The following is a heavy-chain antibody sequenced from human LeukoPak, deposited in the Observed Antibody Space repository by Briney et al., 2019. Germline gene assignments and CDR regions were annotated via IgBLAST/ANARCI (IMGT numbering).Heavy chain of an antibody. CDR2: ISYDGSNK. D-gene: IGHD6-19*01. CDR1: GFTFSSYA. J-gene: IGHJ4*02. CDR3: ARVAVEYYFDY. Sequence: PGESLRLSCAASGFTFSSYAMHWVRQAPGKGLEWVAVISYDGSNKYYADSVKGRFTISRDNSKNTLYLQMNSLRAEDTAVYYCARVAVEYYFDYWGQGTLVTVSS. V-gene: IGHV3-30*04.